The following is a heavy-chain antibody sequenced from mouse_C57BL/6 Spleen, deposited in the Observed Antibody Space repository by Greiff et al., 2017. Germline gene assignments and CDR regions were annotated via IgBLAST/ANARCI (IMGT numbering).Heavy chain of an antibody. V-gene: IGHV1-26*01. Sequence: EVQLQQSGPELVKPGASVKISCKASGYTFTDYYMNWVKQSHGKSLEWIGDINPNNGGTSYNQKFKGKATLTVDKSSSTAYMELRSLTSEDSAVYYCANHYYGSSYAFHYWGQGTTLTVSS. CDR1: GYTFTDYY. D-gene: IGHD1-1*01. CDR2: INPNNGGT. CDR3: ANHYYGSSYAFHY. J-gene: IGHJ2*01.